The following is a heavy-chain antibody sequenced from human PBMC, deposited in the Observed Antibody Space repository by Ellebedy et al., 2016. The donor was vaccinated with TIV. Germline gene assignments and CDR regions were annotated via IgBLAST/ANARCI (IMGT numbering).Heavy chain of an antibody. Sequence: GGSLRLSXAASGFTLSDSAMHWVRQAPGKGLEWVSYISSSSTTIYYADSVKGRFTVSRDNAKNSLFLQMNSLRAEDTAVYFCAISIDRGVINFYYYGMDVWGQGTTVTVSS. J-gene: IGHJ6*02. CDR3: AISIDRGVINFYYYGMDV. CDR1: GFTLSDSA. V-gene: IGHV3-48*04. D-gene: IGHD3-10*01. CDR2: ISSSSTTI.